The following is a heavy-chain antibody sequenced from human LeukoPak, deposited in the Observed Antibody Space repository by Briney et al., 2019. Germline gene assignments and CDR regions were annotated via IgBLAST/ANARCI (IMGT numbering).Heavy chain of an antibody. Sequence: PGGSLRLSCAASGFTFDDYGMSWVRHAPGKGLEWVSGINWNGGSTGYADSVKGRFTISRDNSKNTLYLQMNSLRAEDTAVYYCAKDIGYCGGDCYFGGGIDYWGQGTLVTVSS. CDR3: AKDIGYCGGDCYFGGGIDY. V-gene: IGHV3-20*04. CDR2: INWNGGST. D-gene: IGHD2-21*02. CDR1: GFTFDDYG. J-gene: IGHJ4*02.